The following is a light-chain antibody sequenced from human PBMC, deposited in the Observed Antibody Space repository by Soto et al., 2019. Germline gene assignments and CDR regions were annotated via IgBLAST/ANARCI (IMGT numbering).Light chain of an antibody. J-gene: IGKJ1*01. CDR2: GAS. CDR1: QSVSSN. CDR3: QQYNNWPRT. Sequence: EIVMTQSPATLSVSPGERATLSCRASQSVSSNLAWYQQKPGQAPRLLIYGASTRATGIPARFIGSGSGTEFPLTISSLQSEDFAVYYCQQYNNWPRTFGQGTKVEIK. V-gene: IGKV3-15*01.